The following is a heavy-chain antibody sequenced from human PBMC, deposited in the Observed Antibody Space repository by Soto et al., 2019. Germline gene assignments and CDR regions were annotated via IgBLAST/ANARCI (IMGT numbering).Heavy chain of an antibody. V-gene: IGHV4-59*08. CDR3: VRQGFGRLHGLVDV. CDR2: IDSNGGT. D-gene: IGHD3-10*01. J-gene: IGHJ6*02. CDR1: DDSSSNYK. Sequence: SETLSLTCTVSDDSSSNYKWSWIRQPPGRRLEWIGYIDSNGGTSYNPSLQSRVTISIDTSTKQFFLKLSSVTAADTAVYYCVRQGFGRLHGLVDVWGQGTTVTVS.